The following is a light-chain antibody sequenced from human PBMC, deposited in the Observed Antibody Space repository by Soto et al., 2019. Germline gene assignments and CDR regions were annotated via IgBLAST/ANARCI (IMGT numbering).Light chain of an antibody. V-gene: IGLV2-14*01. Sequence: QSALTQPASVSGSPGQSITISCTGTSSDIGAYNYVSWYQQHPDKAPKLMIYEVSNRPSGVSNRFSGSKSGDTASLTISGLQAVDEADYYCSSFTSSSTWVFGGGTQLTVL. J-gene: IGLJ7*01. CDR3: SSFTSSSTWV. CDR1: SSDIGAYNY. CDR2: EVS.